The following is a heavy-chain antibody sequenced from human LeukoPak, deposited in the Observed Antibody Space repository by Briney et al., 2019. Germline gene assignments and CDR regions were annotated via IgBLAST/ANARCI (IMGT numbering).Heavy chain of an antibody. J-gene: IGHJ5*02. Sequence: PSETLSLTCTVSGGSISSSSYYWGWIRQAPGKGLEWFGSIYYSGSTYYNPSLKSRVTISVDTSKNQFSLKLSSVTAADTAVYYCARVPRQEVTVTTFSWGSFFWFDPWGQGTLVTVSS. CDR1: GGSISSSSYY. CDR3: ARVPRQEVTVTTFSWGSFFWFDP. CDR2: IYYSGST. V-gene: IGHV4-39*07. D-gene: IGHD4-17*01.